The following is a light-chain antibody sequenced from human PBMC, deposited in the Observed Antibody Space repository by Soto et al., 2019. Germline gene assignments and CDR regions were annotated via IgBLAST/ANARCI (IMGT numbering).Light chain of an antibody. CDR1: SSNIGSNT. Sequence: SVLTQPPSASGIPGQRVTISCSGSSSNIGSNTVNWYQHLPGTAPKLLMHGNNQRPSGVPDRFSGSKSGTSASLAISGLQSEDEADYYCAAWDDSLSGYVFGTGTQLTVL. J-gene: IGLJ1*01. V-gene: IGLV1-44*01. CDR2: GNN. CDR3: AAWDDSLSGYV.